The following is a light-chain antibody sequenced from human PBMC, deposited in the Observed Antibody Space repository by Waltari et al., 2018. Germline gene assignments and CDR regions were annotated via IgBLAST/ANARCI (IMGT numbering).Light chain of an antibody. Sequence: EVELTQSPGTLSLSPGERATLSCRASQSISSSYLAWYQHKPGQAPRLLISAASTRAAGIPDRFSGSGFGTDFTLTISRLEPEDFAVYYCQQYGNSPPFSLGPGTKVAIK. J-gene: IGKJ3*01. CDR3: QQYGNSPPFS. V-gene: IGKV3-20*01. CDR1: QSISSSY. CDR2: AAS.